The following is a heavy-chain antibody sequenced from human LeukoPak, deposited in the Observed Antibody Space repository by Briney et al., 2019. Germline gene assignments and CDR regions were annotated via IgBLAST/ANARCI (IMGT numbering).Heavy chain of an antibody. J-gene: IGHJ6*02. Sequence: GRSLRLSCAASGFTFSSYAMHWVRQAPGKGLEWVAVIPYDGSNKYYADSVKGRFTISRDNSKNTLYLQMNSLRAEDTAVYYCARDHGMDVWGQGTTVTVSS. CDR1: GFTFSSYA. CDR3: ARDHGMDV. CDR2: IPYDGSNK. V-gene: IGHV3-30-3*01.